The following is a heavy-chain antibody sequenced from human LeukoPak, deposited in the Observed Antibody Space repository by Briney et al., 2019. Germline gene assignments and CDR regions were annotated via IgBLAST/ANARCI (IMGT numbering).Heavy chain of an antibody. CDR1: GVTFTGYN. CDR3: ARGGYNTPDY. J-gene: IGHJ4*02. V-gene: IGHV3-21*06. Sequence: GGSLRLSCSGSGVTFTGYNVNWIRQAPGKGLEWISSISTNNHYIFYADSVNGRFTISRDNAKNSVFLRMNSLTGDDTAVYYCARGGYNTPDYWGQGTLVTVSS. D-gene: IGHD5-18*01. CDR2: ISTNNHYI.